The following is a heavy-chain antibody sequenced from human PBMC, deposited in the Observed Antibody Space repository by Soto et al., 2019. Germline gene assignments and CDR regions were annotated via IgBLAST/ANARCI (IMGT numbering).Heavy chain of an antibody. CDR2: ISSSSYI. Sequence: PGGSLRLSCAASGFTFSSYSMNWVRQAPGKGLGWVSSISSSSYIYYADSVKGRFTISRDNAKNSLYLQMNSLRAEDTAVYYCARDQPGYSYGYGLGYWGQGTLVTVSS. J-gene: IGHJ4*02. CDR3: ARDQPGYSYGYGLGY. CDR1: GFTFSSYS. V-gene: IGHV3-21*01. D-gene: IGHD5-18*01.